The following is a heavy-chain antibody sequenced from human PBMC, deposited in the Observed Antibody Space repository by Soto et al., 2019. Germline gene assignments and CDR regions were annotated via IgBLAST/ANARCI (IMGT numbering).Heavy chain of an antibody. J-gene: IGHJ5*02. Sequence: QVQLVQSGAEVKKPGSSVKVSCKASGGTFSSYTISWVRQAPGQGLEWMGRIIPILGIANYAQKFQGRVTIAAYKSTSTAYMELSSLRSEDTAVYYCARGGTSRNWFDPWGQGTLVTVSS. CDR3: ARGGTSRNWFDP. V-gene: IGHV1-69*02. CDR1: GGTFSSYT. D-gene: IGHD2-2*01. CDR2: IIPILGIA.